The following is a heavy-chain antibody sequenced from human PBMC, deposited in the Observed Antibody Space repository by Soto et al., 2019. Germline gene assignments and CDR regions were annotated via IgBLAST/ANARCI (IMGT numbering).Heavy chain of an antibody. CDR3: AREGALKPFSS. J-gene: IGHJ5*02. CDR1: GFTFSNYN. Sequence: PGGSLRLSCVASGFTFSNYNMNWVRQAPGKGLEWVSHISGTSVYIHYADSVKGRFTISRDNANNSVYLQMDSLRVEGTAVYYCAREGALKPFSSWGQGALVTVSS. V-gene: IGHV3-21*01. CDR2: ISGTSVYI.